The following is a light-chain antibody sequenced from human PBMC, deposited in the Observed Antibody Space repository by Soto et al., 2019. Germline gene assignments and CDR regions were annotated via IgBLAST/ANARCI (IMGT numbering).Light chain of an antibody. V-gene: IGLV1-40*01. CDR3: QSYDCSLCGSV. Sequence: QSVLTQPPSVSGAPGQRVTISCTGSSSNIGAGYDVHWYQQLPATAPKLLIYGNTNRPSGVPDRFSGSKSGTSASLAITGLQAEDEADYYCQSYDCSLCGSVFGGGTKVTVL. CDR1: SSNIGAGYD. J-gene: IGLJ3*02. CDR2: GNT.